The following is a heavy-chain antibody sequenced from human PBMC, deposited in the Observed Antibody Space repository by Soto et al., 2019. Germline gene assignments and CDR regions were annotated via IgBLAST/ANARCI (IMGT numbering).Heavy chain of an antibody. D-gene: IGHD5-12*01. CDR2: IYYSGST. CDR1: GGSISSYY. CDR3: ARDAGDGYNFFDAFDI. J-gene: IGHJ3*02. V-gene: IGHV4-59*01. Sequence: QVPLQESGPGLVKPSETLSLTCTVSGGSISSYYWSWIRQPPGKGLEWIGYIYYSGSTNYNPSLKSRVTISVDTSKNQFSLKLSSVTAADTAVYYCARDAGDGYNFFDAFDIWGQGTMVTVSS.